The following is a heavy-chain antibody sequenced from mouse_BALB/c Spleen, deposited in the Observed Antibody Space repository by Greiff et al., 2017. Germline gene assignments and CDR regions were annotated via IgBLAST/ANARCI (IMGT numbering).Heavy chain of an antibody. Sequence: QVQLQQPGAELVKPGASVKLSCKASGYTFTSYWMHWVKQRPGQGLEWIGEINPSNGRTNYNEKFKSKATLTVDKSSSTAYMQLSSLTSEDSAVYYCRGGATMMTTRHFDVWGAGTTVTVSS. D-gene: IGHD2-4*01. CDR2: INPSNGRT. J-gene: IGHJ1*01. CDR1: GYTFTSYW. CDR3: RGGATMMTTRHFDV. V-gene: IGHV1S81*02.